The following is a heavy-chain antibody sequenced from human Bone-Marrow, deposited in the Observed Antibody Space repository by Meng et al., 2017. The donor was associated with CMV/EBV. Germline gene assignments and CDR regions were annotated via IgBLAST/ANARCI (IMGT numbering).Heavy chain of an antibody. V-gene: IGHV2-26*01. D-gene: IGHD6-13*01. J-gene: IGHJ5*02. CDR1: GFSLSKARMG. Sequence: SGPTLVKPTETLTLTCTVSGFSLSKARMGVSWIRQPPGKALEWLSHIFSNDEKSSSTSLKSSLTISEDTSKSHVVLTMTYMDPVDTATYSCARIRQQLVSPGGGKNWFDPWGQGTLVTVSS. CDR2: IFSNDEK. CDR3: ARIRQQLVSPGGGKNWFDP.